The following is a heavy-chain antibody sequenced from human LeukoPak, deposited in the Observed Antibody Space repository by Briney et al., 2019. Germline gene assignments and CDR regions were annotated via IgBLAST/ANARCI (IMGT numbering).Heavy chain of an antibody. CDR3: ARSDSSSEAYFDY. Sequence: ASVTVSCKASGYTFTGYYIHWLRLAPGQGLEWMGWINPNSGDTSYADKFQGRVTMTRDMFISTAYMELSRLRSDDTAVYYCARSDSSSEAYFDYWGQATLVTVSS. V-gene: IGHV1-2*02. CDR2: INPNSGDT. CDR1: GYTFTGYY. J-gene: IGHJ4*02. D-gene: IGHD3-22*01.